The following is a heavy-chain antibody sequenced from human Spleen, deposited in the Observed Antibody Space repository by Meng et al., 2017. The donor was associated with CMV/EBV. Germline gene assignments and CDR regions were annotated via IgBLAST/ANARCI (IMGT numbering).Heavy chain of an antibody. Sequence: SVKVSCKASGFTFASSAMQWVRQARGQRLEWIGWIVVGSGNTNYAQKFQERVTITRDMSTSTAYMELSSLRSEDTAVYYCAAVDPLNSSPFDPWGQGTLVTVSS. CDR3: AAVDPLNSSPFDP. CDR1: GFTFASSA. V-gene: IGHV1-58*02. J-gene: IGHJ5*02. D-gene: IGHD6-13*01. CDR2: IVVGSGNT.